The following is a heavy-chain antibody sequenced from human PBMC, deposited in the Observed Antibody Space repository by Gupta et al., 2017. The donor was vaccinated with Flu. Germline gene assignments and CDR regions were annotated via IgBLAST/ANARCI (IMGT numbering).Heavy chain of an antibody. CDR3: ARDGTETSPPRPHYYYGMDV. CDR2: IRSNAYGGTT. D-gene: IGHD1-26*01. V-gene: IGHV3-49*02. J-gene: IGHJ6*02. Sequence: PGKGLEWVAFIRSNAYGGTTEYAASVNGRFTISRYDSNSIAYLQMNSLKTEDTAVYYCARDGTETSPPRPHYYYGMDVWGQGTTVTVSS.